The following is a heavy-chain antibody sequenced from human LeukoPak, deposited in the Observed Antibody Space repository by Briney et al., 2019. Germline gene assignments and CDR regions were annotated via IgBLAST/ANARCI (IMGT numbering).Heavy chain of an antibody. D-gene: IGHD1-26*01. Sequence: ASVKVSCKASGYTFTSYDINWVRQATGQGLEWMGWMNPNSGNTGYAQKFQGRVTMTRNTSISTAYMELSSLRSEDTAVYYCARVSPSATTKRVFPKYNWFDPWGQGTLVTVSS. CDR2: MNPNSGNT. CDR1: GYTFTSYD. V-gene: IGHV1-8*01. J-gene: IGHJ5*02. CDR3: ARVSPSATTKRVFPKYNWFDP.